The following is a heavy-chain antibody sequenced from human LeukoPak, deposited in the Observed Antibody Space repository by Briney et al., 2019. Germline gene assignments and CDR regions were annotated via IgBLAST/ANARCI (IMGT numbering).Heavy chain of an antibody. CDR2: IYYSGST. CDR3: ARDIHRTGLLFDY. J-gene: IGHJ4*02. CDR1: GGSISSYY. D-gene: IGHD5-18*01. V-gene: IGHV4-59*01. Sequence: PSETLSLTCTVSGGSISSYYWSWIRQPPGKGLEWIGYIYYSGSTNYNPSLKSRVTISVDTSKNQFSLKLSSVTAADTAVYYCARDIHRTGLLFDYWGQGTLVTVSS.